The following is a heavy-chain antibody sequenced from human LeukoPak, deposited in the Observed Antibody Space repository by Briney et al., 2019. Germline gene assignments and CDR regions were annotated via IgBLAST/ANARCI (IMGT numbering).Heavy chain of an antibody. CDR3: ARDRVSYSDSSGYYR. V-gene: IGHV1-18*03. CDR2: INAYNGNT. Sequence: ASVKVSCKASGYTFTSYVISWVRQAPGQGLEWMGWINAYNGNTNYAQNLQGRVTMTTDTSSSTAYMELRSLRSDDMAVYYCARDRVSYSDSSGYYRWGQGTLVTVSS. CDR1: GYTFTSYV. J-gene: IGHJ4*02. D-gene: IGHD3-22*01.